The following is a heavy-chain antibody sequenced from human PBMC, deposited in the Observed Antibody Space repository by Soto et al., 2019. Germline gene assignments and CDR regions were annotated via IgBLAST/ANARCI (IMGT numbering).Heavy chain of an antibody. Sequence: GGSLRLSCAASGFTFSSYAMNWVRQAPGKGLEWVSTIVSSGDSTYYADSAKGRFTMSRDNSKNTFYLQMNSLRAEDTAVYYCAKVPDSSGWYGYFDYWGQGTLVTVSS. CDR2: IVSSGDST. J-gene: IGHJ4*02. CDR1: GFTFSSYA. CDR3: AKVPDSSGWYGYFDY. V-gene: IGHV3-23*01. D-gene: IGHD6-19*01.